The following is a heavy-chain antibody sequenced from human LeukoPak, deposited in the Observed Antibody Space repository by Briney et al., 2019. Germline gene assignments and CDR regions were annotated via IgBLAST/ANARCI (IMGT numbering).Heavy chain of an antibody. CDR2: ISPNSGGT. V-gene: IGHV1-2*02. J-gene: IGHJ4*02. D-gene: IGHD4-17*01. CDR3: ARRKRDHGGYSLDY. CDR1: GYTFTDYY. Sequence: GASVKVSCKASGYTFTDYYMHWVRQAPGQELEWMGWISPNSGGTNYAQKFQGRVTMTRDTSISTAYMELSRLRSDDTAVYYCARRKRDHGGYSLDYWGQGTLVTVSS.